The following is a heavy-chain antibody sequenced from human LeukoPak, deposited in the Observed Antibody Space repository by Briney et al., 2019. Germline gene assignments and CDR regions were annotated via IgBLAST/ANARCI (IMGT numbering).Heavy chain of an antibody. CDR2: ISYDGSNK. CDR3: GSNAYYYGMDV. Sequence: SGRSLRLSCAASGFTFSSYGMHWVRQAPGKGLEWVAVISYDGSNKYYADSVKGRFTISRDNSKNTLYLQMNSLRAEDTAVYYCGSNAYYYGMDVWGQGTTVTVSS. J-gene: IGHJ6*02. V-gene: IGHV3-30*03. CDR1: GFTFSSYG. D-gene: IGHD4-11*01.